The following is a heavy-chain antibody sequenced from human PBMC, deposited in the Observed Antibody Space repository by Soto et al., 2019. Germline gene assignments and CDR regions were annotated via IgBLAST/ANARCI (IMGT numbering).Heavy chain of an antibody. CDR2: ISGSGGST. J-gene: IGHJ4*02. D-gene: IGHD6-13*01. Sequence: EVPLLESGGGLVQPGGSLRLSCAASGFTFSSYAMSWVRQAPGKGLEWVSAISGSGGSTYYADSVKGRFTISRDNSRNTLYLQMNSLRAEDTAVYYCAKENGYSSSWFEFDYWGQGTLVTVSS. V-gene: IGHV3-23*01. CDR3: AKENGYSSSWFEFDY. CDR1: GFTFSSYA.